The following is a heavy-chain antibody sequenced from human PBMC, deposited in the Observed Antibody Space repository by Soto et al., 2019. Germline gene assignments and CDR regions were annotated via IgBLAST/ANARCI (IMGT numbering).Heavy chain of an antibody. V-gene: IGHV3-23*01. D-gene: IGHD6-19*01. CDR1: GFTFSNYA. CDR3: AKQAGYSSDPFDY. CDR2: ISGGGGTT. Sequence: GGSLRLSCAASGFTFSNYAMSWVRQAPGKGLEWVSIISGGGGTTYYADSVKGRFTISRDNSKNTVHLQINSLRVEDTAVYYCAKQAGYSSDPFDYWGQGTLVTVSS. J-gene: IGHJ4*02.